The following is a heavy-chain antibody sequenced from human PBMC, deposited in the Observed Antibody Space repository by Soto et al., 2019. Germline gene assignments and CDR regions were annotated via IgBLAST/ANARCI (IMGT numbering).Heavy chain of an antibody. Sequence: GGFLRLSCAASGFSFSTHYMNWVRQSPGKGLKWVSSINRDSTVIYYADSVKGRFTISRDNARNSLSLQMNSLRAEDTAVYYCARDPLLLRSDDIDYWGQGTLVTVSS. D-gene: IGHD4-17*01. CDR2: INRDSTVI. J-gene: IGHJ4*02. CDR3: ARDPLLLRSDDIDY. CDR1: GFSFSTHY. V-gene: IGHV3-48*01.